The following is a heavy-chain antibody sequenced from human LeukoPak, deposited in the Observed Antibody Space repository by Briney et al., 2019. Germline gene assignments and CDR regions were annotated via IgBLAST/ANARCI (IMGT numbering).Heavy chain of an antibody. CDR3: ARDGGCSGGSCYGY. J-gene: IGHJ4*02. CDR1: GYTFTSYA. Sequence: ASVKVSCKASGYTFTSYAMHWVRQAPGQRLGWMGWINAGNGNTKYSQKFQGRVTITRDTSASTAYMELSSLRSEDTAVYYCARDGGCSGGSCYGYWGQGTLVTVSS. D-gene: IGHD2-15*01. CDR2: INAGNGNT. V-gene: IGHV1-3*01.